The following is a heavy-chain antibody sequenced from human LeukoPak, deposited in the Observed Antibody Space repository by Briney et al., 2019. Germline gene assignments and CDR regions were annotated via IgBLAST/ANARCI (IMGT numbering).Heavy chain of an antibody. CDR3: AREYNSGPKQTDAFDI. CDR1: GFTLSNHW. J-gene: IGHJ3*02. CDR2: ISGDEIWT. Sequence: GGSLRLSCAASGFTLSNHWMHWVRQAPGKGLVWVSRISGDEIWTSYADSVKGRFIISRDNAKDTLYLQMNSLRTADTAVYYCAREYNSGPKQTDAFDIWGQGTMVTVSS. V-gene: IGHV3-74*01. D-gene: IGHD3-22*01.